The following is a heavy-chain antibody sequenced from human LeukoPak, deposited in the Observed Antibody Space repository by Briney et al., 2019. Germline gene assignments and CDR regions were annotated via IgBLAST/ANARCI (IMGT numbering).Heavy chain of an antibody. CDR1: GFTFSDHY. CDR2: ISSSGSTI. J-gene: IGHJ6*04. D-gene: IGHD3-10*01. V-gene: IGHV3-11*01. CDR3: ARRNRVYGSGSDYGMDV. Sequence: GGSLRLSCAASGFTFSDHYMSWIRQAPGKGLEWVSYISSSGSTIYYADSVKGRFTISRDNAKNSLYLQMNSLRAEDTAVYYCARRNRVYGSGSDYGMDVWGKGTTVTVSS.